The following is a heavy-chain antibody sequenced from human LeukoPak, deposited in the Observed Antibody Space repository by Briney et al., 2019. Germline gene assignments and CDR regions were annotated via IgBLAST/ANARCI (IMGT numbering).Heavy chain of an antibody. CDR2: IFYSGST. CDR1: GGSISSYY. J-gene: IGHJ4*02. CDR3: ARDNGIYFDY. Sequence: SETLSLTCTVSGGSISSYYWSWIRQPPGKGLEWIGYIFYSGSTNYNPSLKSRVTISLDTSKKQFSLKMSSVTAADTAVYYCARDNGIYFDYWGQGTLVTVSS. V-gene: IGHV4-59*01.